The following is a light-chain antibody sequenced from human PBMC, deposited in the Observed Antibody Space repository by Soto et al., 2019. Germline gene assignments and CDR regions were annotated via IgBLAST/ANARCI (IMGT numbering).Light chain of an antibody. CDR3: QQFDSSVT. V-gene: IGKV3-20*01. Sequence: EIVLTQSPGSLSLSPGERATLSCRASQSVSSTFFAWYQQRPGQAPRLLMYGASSRATGIPERFSGSGSGTDFTLTIIRLEPEDFAVYYFQQFDSSVTFGQGTKVEIK. CDR2: GAS. J-gene: IGKJ1*01. CDR1: QSVSSTF.